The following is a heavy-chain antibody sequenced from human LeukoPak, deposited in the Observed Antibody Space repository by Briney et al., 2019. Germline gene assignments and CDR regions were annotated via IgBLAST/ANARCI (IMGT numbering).Heavy chain of an antibody. CDR3: TKSRVSVAGSLDY. CDR2: ISGSGGST. V-gene: IGHV3-23*01. D-gene: IGHD6-19*01. J-gene: IGHJ4*02. CDR1: GVTLSSYA. Sequence: GSLRLSCAASGVTLSSYAMSWVRQAPGKGLEWVSTISGSGGSTYYADSVKGRFTISRDNFENTLYLQMNSLRAEDTAVYYCTKSRVSVAGSLDYWGQGTLVTVSS.